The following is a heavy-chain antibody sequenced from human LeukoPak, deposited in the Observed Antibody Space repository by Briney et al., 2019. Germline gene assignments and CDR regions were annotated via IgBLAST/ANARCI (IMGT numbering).Heavy chain of an antibody. CDR2: INGGGGTT. CDR3: AKGAYNSAPVGMLFDY. Sequence: PGGSLRLSCAASGFTYSIYAMTWVRQAPGQGLEWVSPINGGGGTTYYADSVKGSFTISRDNSKNTLYLQMNSLRAEDTAVYYCAKGAYNSAPVGMLFDYWGQGTLGIVSS. CDR1: GFTYSIYA. J-gene: IGHJ4*02. V-gene: IGHV3-23*01. D-gene: IGHD5-24*01.